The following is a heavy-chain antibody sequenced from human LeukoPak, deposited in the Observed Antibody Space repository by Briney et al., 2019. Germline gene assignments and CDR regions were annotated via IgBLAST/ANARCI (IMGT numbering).Heavy chain of an antibody. CDR1: GYTLTSYG. CDR2: ISAYNGNT. D-gene: IGHD2-2*02. CDR3: ARVGGYCSSTSCYSSSWSPPAYFDY. J-gene: IGHJ4*02. Sequence: GASVKVSCKASGYTLTSYGISWVRQAPGQGLEWMGWISAYNGNTNCAQKLQGRVTMTTDTSTSTAYMELRSLRSDDTAVYYCARVGGYCSSTSCYSSSWSPPAYFDYWGQGTLVTVSS. V-gene: IGHV1-18*01.